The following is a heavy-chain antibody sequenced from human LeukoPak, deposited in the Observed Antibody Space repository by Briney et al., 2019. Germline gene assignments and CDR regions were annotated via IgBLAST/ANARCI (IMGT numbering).Heavy chain of an antibody. CDR2: IYYSGST. V-gene: IGHV4-39*01. J-gene: IGHJ4*02. CDR3: ARLFSGYPIDY. CDR1: GGSISSSSYY. Sequence: SETLSLTCTVSGGSISSSSYYWGWIRQPPGKGLEWIGSIYYSGSTYYNPSLKSRVTISVDTSKNQFSLKLSSVTAADTAVYYCARLFSGYPIDYWGQGTLVTVSS. D-gene: IGHD3-22*01.